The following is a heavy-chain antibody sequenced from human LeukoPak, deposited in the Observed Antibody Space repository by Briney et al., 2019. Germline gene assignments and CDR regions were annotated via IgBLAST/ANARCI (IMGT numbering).Heavy chain of an antibody. CDR3: AKAVSGTHFDD. J-gene: IGHJ4*02. D-gene: IGHD6-19*01. CDR2: ISWNSGSL. Sequence: PGGSLRLSCAASGFTFSSYAMHWVRRAPGKGLEWVSSISWNSGSLGYADSVKGRFTISRDNTKNSLYLQMNSLSDEDTAFYYCAKAVSGTHFDDWGQGTLVTVSS. V-gene: IGHV3-9*01. CDR1: GFTFSSYA.